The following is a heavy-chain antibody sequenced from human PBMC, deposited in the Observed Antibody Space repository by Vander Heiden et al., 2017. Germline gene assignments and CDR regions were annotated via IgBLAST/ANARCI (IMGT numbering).Heavy chain of an antibody. J-gene: IGHJ5*02. CDR3: ARDLGYCSSTSCYTGWFDP. CDR2: IYYSGST. Sequence: QVQLQESGPGLVKPSETLSLTCTVPGGSISSYYWSWIRQPPGKGLEWIGYIYYSGSTNYNPSLKSRVTISVDTSKNQFSLKLSSVTAADTAVYYCARDLGYCSSTSCYTGWFDPWGQGTLVTVSS. CDR1: GGSISSYY. D-gene: IGHD2-2*02. V-gene: IGHV4-59*01.